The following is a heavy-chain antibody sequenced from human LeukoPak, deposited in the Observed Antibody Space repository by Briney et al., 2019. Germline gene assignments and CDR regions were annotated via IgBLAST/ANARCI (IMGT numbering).Heavy chain of an antibody. CDR1: GYTFTNYY. D-gene: IGHD3-22*01. Sequence: ASVKVSRKASGYTFTNYYMHWVRQAPGQGLEWMGIVNPNGGSTSDAQKFQGRVSMTRDTSTSTVYMELSRLRSEDTALYYSARGRFPTKRSAYYYGAFDIWGQGTTVTVSS. CDR3: ARGRFPTKRSAYYYGAFDI. V-gene: IGHV1-46*01. CDR2: VNPNGGST. J-gene: IGHJ3*02.